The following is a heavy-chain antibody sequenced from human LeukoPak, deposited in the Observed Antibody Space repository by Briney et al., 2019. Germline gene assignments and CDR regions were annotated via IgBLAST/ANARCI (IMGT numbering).Heavy chain of an antibody. CDR3: AGEIFGSGSYPDY. J-gene: IGHJ4*02. CDR2: IWHDASHT. D-gene: IGHD3-10*01. Sequence: PGRSLRLSCAASGFSFSTYAMHWVRQAPGKGLEWVALIWHDASHTSYTDSVKGRFTISRDNSKNTVYLQMNSLGGEDTAVYYCAGEIFGSGSYPDYWGQGTLVTVSS. V-gene: IGHV3-33*01. CDR1: GFSFSTYA.